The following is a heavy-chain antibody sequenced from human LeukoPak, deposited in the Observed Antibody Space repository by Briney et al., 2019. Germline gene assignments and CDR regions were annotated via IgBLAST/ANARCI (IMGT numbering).Heavy chain of an antibody. CDR1: GGSMSSYY. V-gene: IGHV4-4*07. CDR3: ARAYYYDSSGYYGNWFDP. Sequence: SETLSLTCTVSGGSMSSYYWSWIRQPAGKGLEWIGRIYISGSTNYNPSLKSRVTMSVDTSKNQFSLKLSSVTAADTAVYYCARAYYYDSSGYYGNWFDPWGQGTLVTVSS. J-gene: IGHJ5*02. D-gene: IGHD3-22*01. CDR2: IYISGST.